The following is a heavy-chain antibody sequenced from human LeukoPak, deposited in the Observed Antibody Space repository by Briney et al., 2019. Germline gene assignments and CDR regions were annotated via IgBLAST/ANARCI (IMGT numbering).Heavy chain of an antibody. CDR3: ARAHWSYWGGAFDI. Sequence: GGSLRLSCAASGFTVSSNYMSWVRQAPGKGLEWVSVIYSGGSTYYADSVKGRFTISRDNSKNTLYLQMNSLGAEDTAVYYCARAHWSYWGGAFDIWGQGTMVTVSS. J-gene: IGHJ3*02. D-gene: IGHD1-26*01. CDR2: IYSGGST. CDR1: GFTVSSNY. V-gene: IGHV3-53*01.